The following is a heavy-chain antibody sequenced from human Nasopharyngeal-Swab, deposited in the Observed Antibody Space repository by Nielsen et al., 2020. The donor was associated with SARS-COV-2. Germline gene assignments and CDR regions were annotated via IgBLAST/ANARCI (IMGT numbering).Heavy chain of an antibody. CDR2: IIPIFGTA. Sequence: SVKVSCKASGGTFSSYAISWVRQAPGQGLEWMGGIIPIFGTANYAQKFQGRVTITADESTSTAYMELSSLRSEDTAVYYCATGVCGGDCYPAQHDAFEIWGQGTMVTVSS. D-gene: IGHD2-21*02. V-gene: IGHV1-69*13. CDR3: ATGVCGGDCYPAQHDAFEI. CDR1: GGTFSSYA. J-gene: IGHJ3*02.